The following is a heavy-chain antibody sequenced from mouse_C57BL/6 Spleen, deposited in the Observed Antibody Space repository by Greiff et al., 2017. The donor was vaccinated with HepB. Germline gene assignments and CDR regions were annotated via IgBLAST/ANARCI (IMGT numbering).Heavy chain of an antibody. CDR1: RYTFTDYN. CDR2: INPNNGGT. CDR3: AREELGTGYYFDY. V-gene: IGHV1-22*01. D-gene: IGHD4-1*01. Sequence: VQLQQSGPELVKPGASVKMSCKASRYTFTDYNMHWVKQSHGKSLEWIGYINPNNGGTSYNQKFKGKATLTVNKSSSTAYMELRSLTSEDSAVYYCAREELGTGYYFDYWGQGTTLTVSS. J-gene: IGHJ2*01.